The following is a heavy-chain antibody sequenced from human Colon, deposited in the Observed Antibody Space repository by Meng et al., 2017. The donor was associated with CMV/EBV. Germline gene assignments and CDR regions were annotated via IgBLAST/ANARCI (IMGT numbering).Heavy chain of an antibody. CDR3: AAYSNDALDV. CDR2: MNQDGGEK. CDR1: GFTLSSYW. D-gene: IGHD4-11*01. Sequence: GESLKISCGASGFTLSSYWMSWVRQAPGKGLEWVANMNQDGGEKYYLDSVEGRFTISRDNAKNSLYRQVNNLRAEDTAVYYCAAYSNDALDVWGQGTMVTVSS. V-gene: IGHV3-7*01. J-gene: IGHJ3*01.